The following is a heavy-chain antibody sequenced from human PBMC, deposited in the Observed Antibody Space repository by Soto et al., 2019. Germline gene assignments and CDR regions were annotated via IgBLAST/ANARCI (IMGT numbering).Heavy chain of an antibody. J-gene: IGHJ6*02. V-gene: IGHV1-3*01. D-gene: IGHD4-17*01. Sequence: ASVKVSCKASGYTFTSYAMNWVRQAPGQRLEWMGWINAGNGNTKYSQKFQGRVTITRDTSASTAYMELSSLRSEDTAVYYYARVMRDYVYYYYGMDVWGQGTTVTVSS. CDR3: ARVMRDYVYYYYGMDV. CDR2: INAGNGNT. CDR1: GYTFTSYA.